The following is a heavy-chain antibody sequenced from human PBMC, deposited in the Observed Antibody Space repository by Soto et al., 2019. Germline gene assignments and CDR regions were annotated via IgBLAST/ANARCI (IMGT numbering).Heavy chain of an antibody. V-gene: IGHV1-18*01. D-gene: IGHD4-17*01. CDR1: GYTFTSYG. Sequence: QVQLVQSGAEVKKPGASVKVSCKASGYTFTSYGISWVRQAPGQGLEWMGWISAYNGNTNYAQKLXGXGXMXTDTSTSTAYMELRSLRSDDTAVYYCASDLHGDPYYWGQGTLVTVSS. CDR2: ISAYNGNT. J-gene: IGHJ4*02. CDR3: ASDLHGDPYY.